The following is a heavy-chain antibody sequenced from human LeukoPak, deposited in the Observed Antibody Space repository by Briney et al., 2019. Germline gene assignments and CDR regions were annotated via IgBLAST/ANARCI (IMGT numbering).Heavy chain of an antibody. Sequence: TSVKVSCKASGYAFKNYGISWVRQTPGQGLQWMGWISTYDGNTNYTQKLQGRVTMTTDTSTSTAYMEVMNLRSDDTAVYYCARARGGRFDYWGQGTLVTVSS. CDR1: GYAFKNYG. D-gene: IGHD3-10*01. CDR3: ARARGGRFDY. CDR2: ISTYDGNT. V-gene: IGHV1-18*01. J-gene: IGHJ4*02.